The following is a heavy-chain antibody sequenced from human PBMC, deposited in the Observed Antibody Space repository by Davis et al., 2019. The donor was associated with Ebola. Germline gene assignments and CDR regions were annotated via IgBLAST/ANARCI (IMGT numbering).Heavy chain of an antibody. CDR2: LGLSADT. V-gene: IGHV3-23*01. D-gene: IGHD1-26*01. J-gene: IGHJ3*02. Sequence: GESLKISCAASGFTFSDYSMSWVRRAPGKGLEWVSTLGLSADTYYADSVKGRFTISRDNSKNTLYLQMNGLRVEDTAIYYCAKDTSNIWFDIWGQGTMVTVSS. CDR3: AKDTSNIWFDI. CDR1: GFTFSDYS.